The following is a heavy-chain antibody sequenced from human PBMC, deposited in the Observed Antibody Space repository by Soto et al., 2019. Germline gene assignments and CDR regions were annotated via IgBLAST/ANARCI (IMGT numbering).Heavy chain of an antibody. J-gene: IGHJ4*02. CDR2: ISGSGGST. V-gene: IGHV3-23*01. D-gene: IGHD5-12*01. CDR3: AKDLDEATLDY. CDR1: GFTFSSYG. Sequence: GGSLRLSCAASGFTFSSYGMHWVRQAPGKGLEWVSAISGSGGSTYYADSVKGRFTISRDNSKNTLYLQMNSLRAEDTAVYYCAKDLDEATLDYWGQGTLVTVSS.